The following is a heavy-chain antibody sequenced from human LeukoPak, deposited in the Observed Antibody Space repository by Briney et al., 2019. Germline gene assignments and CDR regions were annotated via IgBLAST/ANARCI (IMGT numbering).Heavy chain of an antibody. CDR1: GDSISSSPYF. V-gene: IGHV4-39*01. CDR3: ARPSGRNWNAFDI. CDR2: INYSGNT. Sequence: PSETLSLTCTVSGDSISSSPYFCGWLRQPPGKGLEWIGSINYSGNTYFNPSLQSRVAISVDTSKNQFSLKLSSLTAADTAVYSCARPSGRNWNAFDIWGQGTMVTVSS. D-gene: IGHD1-14*01. J-gene: IGHJ3*02.